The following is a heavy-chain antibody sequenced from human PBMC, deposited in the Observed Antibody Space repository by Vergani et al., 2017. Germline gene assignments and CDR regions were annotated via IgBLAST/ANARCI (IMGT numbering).Heavy chain of an antibody. CDR3: ARKRRTYYFDY. V-gene: IGHV3-48*03. CDR2: ISSSGSTI. CDR1: GFTFSSYE. J-gene: IGHJ4*02. D-gene: IGHD1-1*01. Sequence: EVQLVESGGGLVQPGGSLRLSCAASGFTFSSYEMNWVRQASGKGLEWVSYISSSGSTIYYADSVKGRFTISRDNAKNSLYLQMNSLRAEDTAVYYCARKRRTYYFDYWGQGTLVTVSS.